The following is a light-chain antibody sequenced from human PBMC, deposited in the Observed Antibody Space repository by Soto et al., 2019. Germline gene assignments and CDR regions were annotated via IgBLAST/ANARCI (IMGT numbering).Light chain of an antibody. CDR1: QTINTW. CDR3: QQYNSYPYT. Sequence: DIQMTQSPSTVSASVGDGVTITCRASQTINTWLAWYQQKPVKAPKLLMYDSSTLESGVPSGFSGSGSGTEFTLTISSLQPDDFATYYCQQYNSYPYTFGQGTKLEIK. CDR2: DSS. V-gene: IGKV1-5*01. J-gene: IGKJ2*01.